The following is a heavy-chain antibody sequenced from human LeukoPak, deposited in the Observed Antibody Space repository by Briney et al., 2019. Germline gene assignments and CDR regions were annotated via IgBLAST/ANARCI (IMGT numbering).Heavy chain of an antibody. V-gene: IGHV1-69*04. D-gene: IGHD5-24*01. CDR1: GGTFSSYD. CDR3: AREVDGYNDLDY. J-gene: IGHJ4*02. CDR2: IIPIFGIA. Sequence: SVKVSCKASGGTFSSYDISWVREAPGQGLEWMGRIIPIFGIANYAQKFQGRVTITADKSTSTAYMELSSLRSEDTAVYYCAREVDGYNDLDYWGQGTLVTVSS.